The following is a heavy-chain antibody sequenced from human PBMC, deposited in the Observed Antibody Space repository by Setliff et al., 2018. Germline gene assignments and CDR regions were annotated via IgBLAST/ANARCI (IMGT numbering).Heavy chain of an antibody. J-gene: IGHJ4*02. CDR2: IFWDDDK. CDR1: GFSLTTSGVG. Sequence: SGPTLVNPTQTLTLTCTFSGFSLTTSGVGVGWIRQPPGKALEWLAIIFWDDDKRYSPSLKNRLTITKDGLKRQVVLTMTNVDPVDTATYYCAHRPGYCLTTTCWNFDYWGQGALVTVSS. V-gene: IGHV2-5*02. D-gene: IGHD2-2*01. CDR3: AHRPGYCLTTTCWNFDY.